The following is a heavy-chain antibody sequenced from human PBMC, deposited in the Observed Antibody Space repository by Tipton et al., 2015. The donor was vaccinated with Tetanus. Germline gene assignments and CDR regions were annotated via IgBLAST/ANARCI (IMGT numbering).Heavy chain of an antibody. D-gene: IGHD3-22*01. CDR3: ARYDSSGVTFDY. CDR2: ISPESGGT. J-gene: IGHJ4*02. CDR1: GYTFTTYY. V-gene: IGHV1-46*01. Sequence: QLVQSGAAVKEPGASVKVSCKASGYTFTTYYMNWVRQAPGQGLEWMGIISPESGGTNYAQKFQGRVTMTVDASTSTVYMDLSRLTSEDTAVDYCARYDSSGVTFDYWSQGTLVTVSS.